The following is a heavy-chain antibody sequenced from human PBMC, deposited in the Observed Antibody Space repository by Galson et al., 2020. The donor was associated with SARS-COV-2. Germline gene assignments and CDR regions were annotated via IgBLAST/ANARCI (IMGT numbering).Heavy chain of an antibody. CDR3: AREPITMIVVVISYWYFDL. CDR2: ISYDGSNK. D-gene: IGHD3-22*01. J-gene: IGHJ2*01. CDR1: GFTFSSYA. V-gene: IGHV3-30*04. Sequence: GGSLRLSCAASGFTFSSYAMHWVRQAPGKGLEWVAVISYDGSNKYYADSVKGRFTISRDNSKNTLYLQMNSLRAEDTAVYYCAREPITMIVVVISYWYFDLWGRGTLVTVSS.